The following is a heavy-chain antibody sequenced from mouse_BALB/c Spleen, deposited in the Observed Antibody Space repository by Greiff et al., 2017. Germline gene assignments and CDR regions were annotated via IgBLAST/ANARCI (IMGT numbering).Heavy chain of an antibody. CDR3: AKRGYFYAMDY. J-gene: IGHJ4*01. Sequence: VKLMESGAELAKPGASVKMSCKASGYTFTSYWMHWVKQRPGQGLEWIGYINPSTGYTEYNQKFKDKATLTADKSSSTAYMQLSSLTSEDSAVYYCAKRGYFYAMDYWGQGTSVTVSS. V-gene: IGHV1-7*01. CDR2: INPSTGYT. D-gene: IGHD2-3*01. CDR1: GYTFTSYW.